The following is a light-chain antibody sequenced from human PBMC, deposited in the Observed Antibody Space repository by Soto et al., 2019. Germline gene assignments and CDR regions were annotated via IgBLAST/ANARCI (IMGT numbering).Light chain of an antibody. CDR1: QSISSW. Sequence: DIQMTQSPPTLSASVGDRVTITCRASQSISSWLAWYQQKPGKAPKPLIYKASSLESGVPSRFSGSRSGTEFTLTISSLQPDDFASYYCQQYHSSPHTFGQGTKLEIK. V-gene: IGKV1-5*03. J-gene: IGKJ2*01. CDR3: QQYHSSPHT. CDR2: KAS.